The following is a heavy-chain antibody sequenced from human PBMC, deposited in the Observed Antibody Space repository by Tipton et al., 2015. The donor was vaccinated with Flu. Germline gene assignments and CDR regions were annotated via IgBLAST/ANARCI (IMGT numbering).Heavy chain of an antibody. J-gene: IGHJ5*02. V-gene: IGHV4-59*04. D-gene: IGHD4-11*01. Sequence: TLSLTCTISGGSISFYYWSWVRQPPGKGLEWIGNIHRTGTSYYNPSLKSRVTMSLDRPKNQFSLKLTSVTAADTAVYFCARRDYSNYVSQPKNWFDPWGQGILVTVSS. CDR1: GGSISFYY. CDR2: IHRTGTS. CDR3: ARRDYSNYVSQPKNWFDP.